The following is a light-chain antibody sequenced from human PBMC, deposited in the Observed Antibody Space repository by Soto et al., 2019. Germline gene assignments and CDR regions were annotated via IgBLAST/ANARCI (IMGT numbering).Light chain of an antibody. Sequence: DIQMTQSPSTLSASVGDTVTVTCRASQSVSGWLAWYQQKPGEAPKLLIYAASNLQSGVPSRFSGSGSGTDFTLTISSLQPEDFATYFCQQSYTTPVYSFGQGTKVDIK. V-gene: IGKV1-39*01. CDR1: QSVSGW. CDR2: AAS. J-gene: IGKJ2*01. CDR3: QQSYTTPVYS.